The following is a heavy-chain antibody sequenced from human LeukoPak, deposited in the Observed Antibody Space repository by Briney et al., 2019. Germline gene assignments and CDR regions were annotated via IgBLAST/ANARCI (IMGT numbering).Heavy chain of an antibody. Sequence: GGSLRLSCAASGFTFSSYAMSWVRQAPGKGLEWVSAISGSGGGTYYADSVKGRFTISRDNSKNTLYLQMNSLRAEDTAVYYCARGPGSYYGGAFDIWGQGTMVTVSS. V-gene: IGHV3-23*01. D-gene: IGHD1-26*01. CDR1: GFTFSSYA. J-gene: IGHJ3*02. CDR3: ARGPGSYYGGAFDI. CDR2: ISGSGGGT.